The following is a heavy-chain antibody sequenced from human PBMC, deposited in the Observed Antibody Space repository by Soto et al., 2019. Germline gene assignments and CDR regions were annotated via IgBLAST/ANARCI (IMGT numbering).Heavy chain of an antibody. CDR1: RGTFSSYA. V-gene: IGHV1-69*01. Sequence: QVQLVQSGAEVKKPGSSVKVSCKASRGTFSSYAISWVRQAPGQGLEWMGGIIPIFGTANYAQKFQGRVTITADESTSTAYMELSSLRSEDTAVYYCARERYSYGFYYYYGMDVWGQGTTVTVSS. CDR3: ARERYSYGFYYYYGMDV. D-gene: IGHD5-18*01. J-gene: IGHJ6*02. CDR2: IIPIFGTA.